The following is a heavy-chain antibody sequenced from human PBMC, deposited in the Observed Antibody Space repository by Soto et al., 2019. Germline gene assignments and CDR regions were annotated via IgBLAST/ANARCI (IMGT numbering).Heavy chain of an antibody. V-gene: IGHV1-69*01. J-gene: IGHJ5*02. Sequence: QVQLVQSGAEVKKPGSSVKVSCKASGSTFSRFAINWVRLAPGHGPEWMGGIIPIFGTANYAQKFQGRVTSEADELTSPTYMELKGLRFEDTAIYYCAAGWAQTAGLDPWGQGTLVTVSS. D-gene: IGHD6-25*01. CDR1: GSTFSRFA. CDR2: IIPIFGTA. CDR3: AAGWAQTAGLDP.